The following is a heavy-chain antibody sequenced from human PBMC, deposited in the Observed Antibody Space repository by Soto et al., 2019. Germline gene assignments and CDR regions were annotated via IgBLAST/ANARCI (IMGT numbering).Heavy chain of an antibody. D-gene: IGHD2-15*01. CDR1: VYTFTIYA. J-gene: IGHJ4*02. Sequence: GASVKVSCKASVYTFTIYAMHRVRQAPGQRLEWMGWINAGNGNTKYSQKFQGRVTITRDTSASTAYMELSSLRSEDTAVYYCARDLGYALPDYWGQGTLVTVSS. CDR2: INAGNGNT. V-gene: IGHV1-3*01. CDR3: ARDLGYALPDY.